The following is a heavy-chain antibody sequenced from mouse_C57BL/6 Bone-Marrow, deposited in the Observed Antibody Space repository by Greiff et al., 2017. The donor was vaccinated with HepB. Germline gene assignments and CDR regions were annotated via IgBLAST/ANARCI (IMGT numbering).Heavy chain of an antibody. V-gene: IGHV3-6*01. CDR1: GYSITSGYY. D-gene: IGHD4-1*01. J-gene: IGHJ2*01. Sequence: EVKLVESGPGLVKPSQSLSLTCSVTGYSITSGYYWNWIRQFPGNKLEWMGYISYDGSNNYNPSLKNRISITRDTSKNQFFLKLNSVTTEDTATYYCASEERLTVTDFAYWRQGTTLTVSS. CDR2: ISYDGSN. CDR3: ASEERLTVTDFAY.